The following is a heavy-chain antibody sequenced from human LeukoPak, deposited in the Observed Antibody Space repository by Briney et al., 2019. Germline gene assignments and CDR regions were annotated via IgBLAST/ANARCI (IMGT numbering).Heavy chain of an antibody. D-gene: IGHD1-14*01. Sequence: ASVKVSCKASGYTFFSYDITWVRQAPGQGLEWIGRISTSNGDTNYAAKLQGRVTMTTDTSTSTVYMELGSLTFDDTAVYFCARDPYHRLGPPLDLWGQGTLVTVSS. CDR2: ISTSNGDT. CDR1: GYTFFSYD. J-gene: IGHJ5*02. V-gene: IGHV1-18*01. CDR3: ARDPYHRLGPPLDL.